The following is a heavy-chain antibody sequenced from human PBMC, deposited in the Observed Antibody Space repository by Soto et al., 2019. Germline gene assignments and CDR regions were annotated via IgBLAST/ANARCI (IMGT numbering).Heavy chain of an antibody. Sequence: PSETLSLTCTVSGGSISSSTYFWGWFRRPPGKGLEWIGSFSYSVSTYYTPSLKSRVTISVDTSNNQFSLRLNSVTAADTAVYYCARHRVSAWYFDCWGQGTLVTVSS. V-gene: IGHV4-39*01. J-gene: IGHJ4*02. CDR3: ARHRVSAWYFDC. D-gene: IGHD6-25*01. CDR1: GGSISSSTYF. CDR2: FSYSVST.